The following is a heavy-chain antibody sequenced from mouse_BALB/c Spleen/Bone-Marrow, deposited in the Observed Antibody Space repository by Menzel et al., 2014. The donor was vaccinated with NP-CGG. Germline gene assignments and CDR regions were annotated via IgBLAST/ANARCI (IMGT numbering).Heavy chain of an antibody. J-gene: IGHJ3*01. CDR3: ARGLYDYDSY. V-gene: IGHV1S81*02. CDR2: INPSNGRT. CDR1: GYTFTSYW. D-gene: IGHD2-4*01. Sequence: VQGVESGAELVKPGASVKLSCKASGYTFTSYWMHWVKQRPGQGLEWIGEINPSNGRTNYNEKFKSKATLTVDKSSSTAYMQLSSLTSEDSAVYYCARGLYDYDSYGGQGTLVTVSA.